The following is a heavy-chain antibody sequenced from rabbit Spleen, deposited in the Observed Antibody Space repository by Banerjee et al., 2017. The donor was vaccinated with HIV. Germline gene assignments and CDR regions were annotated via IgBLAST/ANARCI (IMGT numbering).Heavy chain of an antibody. V-gene: IGHV1S45*01. CDR1: GFFFSDRDV. CDR3: ARSGANAAAYEFNL. CDR2: IYGGSGST. D-gene: IGHD6-1*01. J-gene: IGHJ4*01. Sequence: QEQLEESGGGLVKPEGSLTLTCKASGFFFSDRDVMCWVRQAPGKGLEWIGCIYGGSGSTDYASWAKGRFTISKTSSTTVTLQMPGLTAADTATYFCARSGANAAAYEFNLWGPGTLVTVS.